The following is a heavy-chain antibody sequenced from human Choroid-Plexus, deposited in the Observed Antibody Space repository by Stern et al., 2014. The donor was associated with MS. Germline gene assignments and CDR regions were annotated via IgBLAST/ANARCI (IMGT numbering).Heavy chain of an antibody. Sequence: VQLVESGGGVAQPGRPLILSCAASGFTFSNFGMHWVRQAPGKGLEWVALISSDGSDKNYAASVKGRFPIFRDNSKNTLYMHMNSLRAEDTAVYYCAKDRQWSTYFFDYWGQGSLVTVSS. D-gene: IGHD2-15*01. J-gene: IGHJ4*02. CDR2: ISSDGSDK. V-gene: IGHV3-30*18. CDR3: AKDRQWSTYFFDY. CDR1: GFTFSNFG.